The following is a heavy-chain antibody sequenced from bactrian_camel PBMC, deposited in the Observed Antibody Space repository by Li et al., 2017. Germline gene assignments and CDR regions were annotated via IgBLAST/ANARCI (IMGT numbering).Heavy chain of an antibody. J-gene: IGHJ4*01. CDR2: TDSTEFT. V-gene: IGHV3S68*01. D-gene: IGHD2*01. Sequence: HVQLVESGGGSVQVGGSLKLTCAASAYTYKSCGMAWYRQGPGKEPELVSITDSTEFTRYADSVKGRFTVTQDWPKNTLYLEMHNLRTEDTAKYWCQADEDPSGGYCYGAGQRGQGTQVTVSP. CDR1: AYTYKSCG. CDR3: QADEDPSGGYCYGAGQ.